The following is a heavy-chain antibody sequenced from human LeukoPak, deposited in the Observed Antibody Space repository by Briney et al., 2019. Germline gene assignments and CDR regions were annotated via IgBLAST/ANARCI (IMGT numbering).Heavy chain of an antibody. J-gene: IGHJ6*03. CDR3: ARAGPYSSGWLRSGYYYYYMDV. CDR2: IYISGST. CDR1: DGSISSYY. D-gene: IGHD6-19*01. Sequence: SETLSLTCTVSDGSISSYYWSWIRQPAGEGLEWIGRIYISGSTNYNPSLKSRATMSVDTSKNQFSLKLSPVTAADTAVYYCARAGPYSSGWLRSGYYYYYMDVWGKGTTVTVSS. V-gene: IGHV4-4*07.